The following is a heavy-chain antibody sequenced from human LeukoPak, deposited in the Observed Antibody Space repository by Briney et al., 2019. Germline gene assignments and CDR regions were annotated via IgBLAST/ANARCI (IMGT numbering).Heavy chain of an antibody. CDR3: ARGGSTIYYYDFWSGYTNWFDP. Sequence: EASVKVSCKVSGYTLTELSMHWVRQAPGKGLEWMGGFDPEDGETIYAQKFQGRVTMTEDTSTDTAYMELSSLRSEDTAVYYCARGGSTIYYYDFWSGYTNWFDPWGQGTLVTVSS. CDR1: GYTLTELS. CDR2: FDPEDGET. J-gene: IGHJ5*02. V-gene: IGHV1-24*01. D-gene: IGHD3-3*01.